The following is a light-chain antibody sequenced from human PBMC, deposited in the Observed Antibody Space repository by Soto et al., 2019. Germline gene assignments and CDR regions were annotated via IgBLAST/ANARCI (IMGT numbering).Light chain of an antibody. CDR3: QLYGRSPFT. J-gene: IGKJ3*01. CDR1: QSVSSSY. CDR2: GAS. V-gene: IGKV3-20*01. Sequence: ESVVTQSPGTLSMSPGERATLSCKASQSVSSSYSAGYQQKPGQAPRLLLYGASSRATGIPDRFSGSGSGTDFTLTISRLEPEDFAVYYCQLYGRSPFTFGPGTKGDI.